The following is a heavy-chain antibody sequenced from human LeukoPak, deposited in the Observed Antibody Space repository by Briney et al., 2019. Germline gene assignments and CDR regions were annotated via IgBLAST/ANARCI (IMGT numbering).Heavy chain of an antibody. Sequence: ASVKVSCKASGYIFTSYGITWVRQAPGEGLEWMGWISGYNDSAKYAQKFQGRVTMTTDTSTRTAYMELRSLRSDDTAVYYCVRVNWSDGDNWFDPWGQGTLVTVSS. CDR3: VRVNWSDGDNWFDP. D-gene: IGHD1-1*01. V-gene: IGHV1-18*01. J-gene: IGHJ5*02. CDR2: ISGYNDSA. CDR1: GYIFTSYG.